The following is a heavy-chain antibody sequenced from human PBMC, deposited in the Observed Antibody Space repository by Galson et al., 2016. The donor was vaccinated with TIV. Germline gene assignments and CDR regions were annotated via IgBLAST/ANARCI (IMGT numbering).Heavy chain of an antibody. Sequence: SVKVSCKASGYSFTAFFLHWVRQAPGQGLEWVGRINPNSGGTTVAQKFQSRFTMTTDASINTAYMDLNRLTSDDTAVYFWAKGGRGSAWDADSWGQGTQVTVSS. V-gene: IGHV1-2*06. D-gene: IGHD6-25*01. CDR1: GYSFTAFF. CDR3: AKGGRGSAWDADS. CDR2: INPNSGGT. J-gene: IGHJ4*02.